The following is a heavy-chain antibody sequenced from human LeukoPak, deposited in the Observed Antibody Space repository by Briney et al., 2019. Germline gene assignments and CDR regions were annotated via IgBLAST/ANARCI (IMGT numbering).Heavy chain of an antibody. CDR2: ISGSGGST. J-gene: IGHJ4*02. Sequence: GGSLRLSCAASGFTFSSYAMSWVRQAPGKGLEWVSAISGSGGSTYYADSVKGRFTISRDNSKNTLYLQMNSLRAEDTAVYYCARDQAVAGKSPPAMWGQGTLVTVSS. V-gene: IGHV3-23*01. D-gene: IGHD6-19*01. CDR3: ARDQAVAGKSPPAM. CDR1: GFTFSSYA.